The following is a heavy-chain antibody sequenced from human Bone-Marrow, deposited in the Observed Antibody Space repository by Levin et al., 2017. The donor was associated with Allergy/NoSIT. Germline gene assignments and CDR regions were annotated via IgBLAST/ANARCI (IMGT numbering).Heavy chain of an antibody. CDR2: IHSDGTGP. D-gene: IGHD6-19*01. CDR1: GFTFSNYH. Sequence: PGGSLRLSCAASGFTFSNYHMNWVRQAQGKGLQWVSSIHSDGTGPQYADSVRGRFTISRDNSENMVYLQMNSLRVEDTAVYYCVKGFSAWFFDSWGQGTQVTVSP. V-gene: IGHV3-23*03. J-gene: IGHJ4*02. CDR3: VKGFSAWFFDS.